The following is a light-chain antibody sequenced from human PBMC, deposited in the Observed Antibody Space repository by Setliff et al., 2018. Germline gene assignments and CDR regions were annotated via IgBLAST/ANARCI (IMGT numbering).Light chain of an antibody. Sequence: QSVVTQESSLTVSPGGTVTLTCGSSTGTVTSDHYPYWFQQKPGQAPRTLIYDTSNKHSWTPARFSGSLLGGKAALTLPGAQPEDEADYYCMISFSAARVLGGGTK. CDR3: MISFSAARV. CDR2: DTS. J-gene: IGLJ3*02. V-gene: IGLV7-46*01. CDR1: TGTVTSDHY.